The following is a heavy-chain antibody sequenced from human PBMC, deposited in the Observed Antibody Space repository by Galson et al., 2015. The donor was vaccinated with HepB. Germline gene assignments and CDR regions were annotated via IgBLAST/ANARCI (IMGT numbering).Heavy chain of an antibody. CDR1: GFTFRRYA. Sequence: SLRLSCAASGFTFRRYAMSWVRQAPGRGLEWVSGISGSGFFTNYAASVTGRFTISRDNSKNKMYLQMNSLGAEDTAVYYCARPKDVGSGWSRVEWYFDLWGRGTLVTVSS. V-gene: IGHV3-23*01. CDR2: ISGSGFFT. J-gene: IGHJ2*01. CDR3: ARPKDVGSGWSRVEWYFDL. D-gene: IGHD6-19*01.